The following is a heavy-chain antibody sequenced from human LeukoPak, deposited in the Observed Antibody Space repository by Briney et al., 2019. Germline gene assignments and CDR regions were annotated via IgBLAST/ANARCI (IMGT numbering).Heavy chain of an antibody. CDR2: ISAYNGNT. D-gene: IGHD3-22*01. J-gene: IGHJ6*02. CDR3: ARDPYDSSGYYYYYYGMDV. V-gene: IGHV1-18*01. CDR1: GYTFTSYG. Sequence: ASVKVSCKASGYTFTSYGISWVRQAAGQGLEWMGWISAYNGNTNYAQKLQGRVTMTTDTSTSTAYMELRSLRSDDTAVYYCARDPYDSSGYYYYYYGMDVWGQGTTVTVSS.